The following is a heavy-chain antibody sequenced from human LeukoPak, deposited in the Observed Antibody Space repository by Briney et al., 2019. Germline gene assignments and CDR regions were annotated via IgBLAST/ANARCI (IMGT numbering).Heavy chain of an antibody. V-gene: IGHV4-4*07. CDR1: GGSISSYY. D-gene: IGHD1-26*01. CDR2: IYTSGST. CDR3: AREDDSGSYLNYFDY. Sequence: SETLSLTCTVSGGSISSYYWSWIRQPAGKGLEWIGRIYTSGSTNYNPSLKSRVTMSVDTSKNQFSLKLSPVTAADTAVYYCAREDDSGSYLNYFDYWGQGTLVTVSS. J-gene: IGHJ4*02.